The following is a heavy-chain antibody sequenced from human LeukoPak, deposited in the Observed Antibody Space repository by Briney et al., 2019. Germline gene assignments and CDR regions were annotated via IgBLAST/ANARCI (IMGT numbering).Heavy chain of an antibody. J-gene: IGHJ4*02. CDR3: VRHLKRKDYGDYGPCFDY. CDR2: IYDSGST. V-gene: IGHV4-59*08. D-gene: IGHD4-17*01. CDR1: GGSISSYY. Sequence: SETLSLTCTVSGGSISSYYWSWIRQPPGKGQEWIGYIYDSGSTNYNPSLKSRVTISADTSNNQFSLKLSSVTAADTAVYYCVRHLKRKDYGDYGPCFDYWGQGTLVTVSS.